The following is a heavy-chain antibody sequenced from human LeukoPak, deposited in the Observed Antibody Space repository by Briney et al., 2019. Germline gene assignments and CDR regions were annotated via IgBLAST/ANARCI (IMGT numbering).Heavy chain of an antibody. CDR2: ISYDGRNK. D-gene: IGHD5-24*01. Sequence: PGGSLRLSCAASGFTFDDYAMHWVRQAPGKGLEWVAVISYDGRNKYYADSVKGRFTISRDNSKNTLYLQMNSLRAEDTAVYYCSKATPPRDGSNPDYWGQGTLVTVSS. J-gene: IGHJ4*02. CDR1: GFTFDDYA. CDR3: SKATPPRDGSNPDY. V-gene: IGHV3-30*18.